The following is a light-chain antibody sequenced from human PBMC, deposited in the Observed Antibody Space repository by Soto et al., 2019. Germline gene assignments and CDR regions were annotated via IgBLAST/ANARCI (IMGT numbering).Light chain of an antibody. CDR2: DAS. CDR3: QQRHMWPIT. J-gene: IGKJ5*01. Sequence: DIQMTQSPSTLSGSVGDRVTITCRASQGISSYLAWYQQKPGKAPKLLIYDASTLQSGVPSRFSGSGSGTDFTLTISSLEPEDSAVYYCQQRHMWPITFGQGTRLEIK. CDR1: QGISSY. V-gene: IGKV1-9*01.